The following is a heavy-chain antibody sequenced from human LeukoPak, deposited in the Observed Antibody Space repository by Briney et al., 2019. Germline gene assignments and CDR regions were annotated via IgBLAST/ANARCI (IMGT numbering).Heavy chain of an antibody. V-gene: IGHV1-69*05. CDR2: IFPIFGTA. CDR3: ARSRGAHFGVYYDSSGYIDY. CDR1: GATFSSYA. Sequence: SGKVSXKPSGATFSSYAIGWVRQAPGQGLEWMGGIFPIFGTANYAQKFQGRVTITTDESTSTAYMELSSLRSEDTAVYYCARSRGAHFGVYYDSSGYIDYWGQGTLVTVSS. J-gene: IGHJ4*02. D-gene: IGHD3-22*01.